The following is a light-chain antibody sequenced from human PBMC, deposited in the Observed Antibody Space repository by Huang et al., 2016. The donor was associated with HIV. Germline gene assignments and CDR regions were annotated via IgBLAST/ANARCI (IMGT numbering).Light chain of an antibody. CDR1: QIISYNSNNKHY. J-gene: IGKJ4*01. V-gene: IGKV4-1*01. CDR2: WAS. Sequence: DIVMTQSPDSLVVSLGERATINCQSSQIISYNSNNKHYLAWYQQKPGQPPKLLIYWASTRESGVPDRFTGSGSGTDFTLTISSLQAKDVAVYYCQQYYITPLTFGGGTKVEI. CDR3: QQYYITPLT.